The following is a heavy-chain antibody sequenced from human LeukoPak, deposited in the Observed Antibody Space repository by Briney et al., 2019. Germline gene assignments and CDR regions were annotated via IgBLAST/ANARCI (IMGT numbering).Heavy chain of an antibody. CDR1: GFTFSDAW. J-gene: IGHJ4*02. CDR2: IKSKTDGGTI. Sequence: GGSLRLSCVASGFTFSDAWMTWVRQAPGKGLEWVGRIKSKTDGGTIDYAAPVNGRFTISRDDSKNTLYLQMNSLKTEDTAVYHCTTDPGAYQLQTDYWGQGTLVTVSS. CDR3: TTDPGAYQLQTDY. V-gene: IGHV3-15*01. D-gene: IGHD2-2*01.